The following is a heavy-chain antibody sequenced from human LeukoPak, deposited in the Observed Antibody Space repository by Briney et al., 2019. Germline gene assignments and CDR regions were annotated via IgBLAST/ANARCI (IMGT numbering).Heavy chain of an antibody. CDR1: GGTFSSYA. D-gene: IGHD3-22*01. J-gene: IGHJ6*02. V-gene: IGHV1-69*04. CDR3: ASYYDSSNYYGMDV. CDR2: IIPILGIA. Sequence: RASVKVSCKASGGTFSSYAISWVRQAPGQGLEWMGRIIPILGIANYAQKFQGRVTITADKSTSTAYMELSSLRSEDTAVYYCASYYDSSNYYGMDVWGQGTLVTVSS.